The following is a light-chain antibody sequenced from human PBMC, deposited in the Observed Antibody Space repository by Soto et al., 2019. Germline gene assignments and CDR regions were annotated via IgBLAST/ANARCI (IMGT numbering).Light chain of an antibody. CDR1: SGDISEYNY. CDR2: DVS. Sequence: QSVLTQPASVSGSPGQSITISCVGTSGDISEYNYVSWYQQHPGKVPKVIIYDVSNRPSGVSYRFSGTKSGNTASLTVSGLQAEDEADYYCCSYTRSGTLIFGTGTKVTVL. J-gene: IGLJ1*01. V-gene: IGLV2-14*01. CDR3: CSYTRSGTLI.